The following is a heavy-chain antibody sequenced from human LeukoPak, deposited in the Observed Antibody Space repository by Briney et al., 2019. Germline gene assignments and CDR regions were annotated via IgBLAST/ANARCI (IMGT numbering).Heavy chain of an antibody. CDR1: GYTFTDFY. J-gene: IGHJ4*02. D-gene: IGHD6-19*01. CDR3: AKGRDSGWFLFDY. V-gene: IGHV1-2*02. CDR2: INPNSGGT. Sequence: ASVKVSCKASGYTFTDFYIHWVRQVPGQGLEWMGWINPNSGGTNYAQKFQGRVTMTRDTSISTAYMDLSSLRSDDTAVYYCAKGRDSGWFLFDYWGQGTLVTVSS.